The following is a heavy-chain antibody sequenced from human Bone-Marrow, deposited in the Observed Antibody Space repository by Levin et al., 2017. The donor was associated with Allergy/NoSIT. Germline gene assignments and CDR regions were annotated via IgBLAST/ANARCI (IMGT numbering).Heavy chain of an antibody. Sequence: GESLKISCAASGFSFTISWMTWVRQAPGKRLEWVASIKPDGGDKYYVDSVKGRFSISRDNAKDSLYLQMNSLRAEDTAVYYCARSGGAYDYWGQGTLVTVSS. V-gene: IGHV3-7*01. D-gene: IGHD2-15*01. J-gene: IGHJ4*02. CDR2: IKPDGGDK. CDR1: GFSFTISW. CDR3: ARSGGAYDY.